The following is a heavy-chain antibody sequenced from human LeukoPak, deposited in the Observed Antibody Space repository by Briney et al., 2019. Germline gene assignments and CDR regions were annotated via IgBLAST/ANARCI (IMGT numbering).Heavy chain of an antibody. D-gene: IGHD1-26*01. Sequence: KPSETLSLTCAVYGGSFSGYYWSWIRQPPGKGLEWIGEINHSGSTNYNPSLKSRVTISVDTSKNQFSLKLSSVTAADTAVYYCARASYLGRPRRPPSDYWGQGTLVTVSS. CDR1: GGSFSGYY. V-gene: IGHV4-34*01. CDR2: INHSGST. J-gene: IGHJ4*02. CDR3: ARASYLGRPRRPPSDY.